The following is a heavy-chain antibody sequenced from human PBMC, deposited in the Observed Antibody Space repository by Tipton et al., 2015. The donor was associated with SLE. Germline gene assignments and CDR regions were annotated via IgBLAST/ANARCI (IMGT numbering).Heavy chain of an antibody. V-gene: IGHV4-38-2*01. CDR1: GYSISSGYY. CDR3: ARGGGVWVYGDYAFDI. CDR2: IYHSGST. D-gene: IGHD4-17*01. J-gene: IGHJ3*02. Sequence: TLSLTCAVSGYSISSGYYWGWIRQPPGKGLEWIGSIYHSGSTYYNPSLKSRVTISVDTSKNQFSLKLSSVTAADTAVYYCARGGGVWVYGDYAFDIWGQGTMVTVSS.